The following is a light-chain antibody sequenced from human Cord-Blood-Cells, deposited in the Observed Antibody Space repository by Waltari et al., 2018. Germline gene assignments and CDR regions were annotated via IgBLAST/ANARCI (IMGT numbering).Light chain of an antibody. V-gene: IGLV2-23*01. J-gene: IGLJ3*02. CDR3: CSYAGSSTWV. CDR2: EGS. CDR1: RSDVGSYNL. Sequence: QSALTQPASVSGSPGQSITISCTGTRSDVGSYNLVSWYQQHPGKAPKLMIYEGSKRPLGVANRFSGSKSGNTASLTISGLQAEDGADYYCCSYAGSSTWVFGGGTKLTVL.